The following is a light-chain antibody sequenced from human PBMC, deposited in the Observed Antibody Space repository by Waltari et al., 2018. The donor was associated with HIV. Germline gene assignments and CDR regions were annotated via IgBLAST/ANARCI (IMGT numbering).Light chain of an antibody. J-gene: IGLJ2*01. CDR2: EVT. Sequence: QSALTQPASVSGSPGQSTTIPCTGTFSDVGRYNLVSWYQKHPGEAPKIMIYEVTKRPSGVSSRFSGSKSGNTASLTISGLQAEDEADYYCCSYAGSRIHVVFGGGTKLTVL. CDR3: CSYAGSRIHVV. V-gene: IGLV2-23*02. CDR1: FSDVGRYNL.